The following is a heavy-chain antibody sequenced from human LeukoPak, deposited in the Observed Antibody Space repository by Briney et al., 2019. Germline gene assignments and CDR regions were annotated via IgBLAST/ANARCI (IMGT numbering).Heavy chain of an antibody. V-gene: IGHV3-66*01. D-gene: IGHD5-12*01. CDR1: EFTVSTNY. CDR3: TGGGGDGYNYVLRY. Sequence: PGGSLRLSCAASEFTVSTNYMSWVRQAPGKGLEWVSFIYSGGSTYYADSVKGRFTISRDNSKNTLYLQMNSLRAEDTAVYFCTGGGGDGYNYVLRYWGQGTLVTVFS. CDR2: IYSGGST. J-gene: IGHJ4*02.